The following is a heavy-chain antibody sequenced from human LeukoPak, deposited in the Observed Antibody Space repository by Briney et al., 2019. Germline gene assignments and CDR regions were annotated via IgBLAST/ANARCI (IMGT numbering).Heavy chain of an antibody. D-gene: IGHD3-10*01. CDR1: GYTLTELS. V-gene: IGHV1-24*01. CDR2: FDPEDGET. CDR3: ARERITMVRGVMRKNWFDP. J-gene: IGHJ5*02. Sequence: ASVKVSCKVSGYTLTELSMHWVRQAPGKGLEWMGGFDPEDGETIYAQKFQGRVTMTRDTSTSTVYMELSSLRSEDTAVYYCARERITMVRGVMRKNWFDPWGQGTLVTVSS.